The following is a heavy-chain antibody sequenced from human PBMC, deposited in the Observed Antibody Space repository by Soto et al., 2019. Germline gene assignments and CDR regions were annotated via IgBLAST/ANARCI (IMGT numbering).Heavy chain of an antibody. D-gene: IGHD2-2*01. CDR3: ARPIKRSTYPLSYWYVDL. CDR2: ISSYNGHT. V-gene: IGHV1-18*01. CDR1: GYTFTNYA. J-gene: IGHJ2*01. Sequence: QVQLAQSGAEVKKPGASVKVSCKASGYTFTNYALNWVRQAPGQGLEWVGWISSYNGHTNYAQKFQGRVTMTTDTATSTGYMELRSLRRDDTAVYFCARPIKRSTYPLSYWYVDLWGRGTLVSVSS.